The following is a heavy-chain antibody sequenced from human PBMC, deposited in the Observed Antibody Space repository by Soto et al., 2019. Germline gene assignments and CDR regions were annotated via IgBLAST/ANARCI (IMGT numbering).Heavy chain of an antibody. CDR2: ISSEGTTT. D-gene: IGHD3-10*01. Sequence: PGGSLRLSCAASGFTLSDYYMTWIRQAPGKGLEWVSYISSEGTTTYYADSVRDRFSISLDNAKHSVYLQMNSLRADGSGVYYCARDLEGSGSHWLGYNYYAMDVWGQGTTVTVSS. J-gene: IGHJ6*02. V-gene: IGHV3-11*01. CDR1: GFTLSDYY. CDR3: ARDLEGSGSHWLGYNYYAMDV.